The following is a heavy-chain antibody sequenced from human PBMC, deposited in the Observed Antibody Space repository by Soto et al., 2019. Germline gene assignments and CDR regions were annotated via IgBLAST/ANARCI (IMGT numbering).Heavy chain of an antibody. V-gene: IGHV1-18*01. D-gene: IGHD3-3*01. J-gene: IGHJ5*02. CDR1: GYTFTSYG. CDR3: ARGGTALGRFLEWKKKKNNWCDP. CDR2: IGAYNGNT. Sequence: ASVKVSCKASGYTFTSYGISWVRQAPGQGLEWMGWIGAYNGNTNYAQKLQGRVTMTTDTSTSTAYMELRSLRSDDTAVYYCARGGTALGRFLEWKKKKNNWCDPWCEGTRVTVCS.